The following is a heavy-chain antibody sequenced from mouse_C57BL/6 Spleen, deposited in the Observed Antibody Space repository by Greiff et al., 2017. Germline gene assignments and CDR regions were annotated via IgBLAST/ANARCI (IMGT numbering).Heavy chain of an antibody. Sequence: QVQLKESGPELVKPGASVKISCKASGYSFTSYYIHWVKQRPGQGLEWIGWIYPGSGNTKYNEKFKGKATLTADTSSSTAYMQLSSLTSEDSAVYYCARDYGRRYFDYWGQGTTLTVSS. D-gene: IGHD1-1*01. CDR3: ARDYGRRYFDY. V-gene: IGHV1-66*01. CDR2: IYPGSGNT. J-gene: IGHJ2*01. CDR1: GYSFTSYY.